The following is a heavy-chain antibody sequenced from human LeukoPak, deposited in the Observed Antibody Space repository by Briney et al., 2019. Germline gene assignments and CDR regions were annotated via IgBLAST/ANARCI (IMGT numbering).Heavy chain of an antibody. Sequence: GGSLRLSCAASGFTFSSYGMHWVRQAPGKGLEWVAVISYDGSNKYYADSVKGRFTISRDNSKNTLYLQMNSLRAEDTAVYYCARDGSNYADYYYMDVWGKGTTVTVSS. D-gene: IGHD4-11*01. CDR2: ISYDGSNK. V-gene: IGHV3-30*03. CDR3: ARDGSNYADYYYMDV. J-gene: IGHJ6*03. CDR1: GFTFSSYG.